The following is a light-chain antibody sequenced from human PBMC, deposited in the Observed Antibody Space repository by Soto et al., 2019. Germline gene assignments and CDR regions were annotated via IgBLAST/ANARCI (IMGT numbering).Light chain of an antibody. CDR1: QGISSY. CDR2: AAS. CDR3: QHYYSSTPALT. J-gene: IGKJ4*01. V-gene: IGKV1-8*01. Sequence: AIRMTQSPSSLSASTGDRVTITCRARQGISSYLAWYQQKPGKSPKLLVYAASTLQSGVPSRFSGSGSGTDFTLTISCLQSEDFATYYCQHYYSSTPALTFGGGTKVEIK.